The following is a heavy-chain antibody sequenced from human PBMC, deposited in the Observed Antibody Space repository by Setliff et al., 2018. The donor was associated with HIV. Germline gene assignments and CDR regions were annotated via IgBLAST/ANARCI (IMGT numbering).Heavy chain of an antibody. Sequence: PSETLSLTCTVSGGSINSGASYWSWIRQHPVKGLEWIGYIYYSGSTYYNPSLKSRVTISVDTSKNQFSLKVRSVTAADTAVYYCARFSPNPPDDYSTTYIDYWGQGTLVTVSS. J-gene: IGHJ4*02. D-gene: IGHD2-8*01. CDR1: GGSINSGASY. V-gene: IGHV4-31*03. CDR3: ARFSPNPPDDYSTTYIDY. CDR2: IYYSGST.